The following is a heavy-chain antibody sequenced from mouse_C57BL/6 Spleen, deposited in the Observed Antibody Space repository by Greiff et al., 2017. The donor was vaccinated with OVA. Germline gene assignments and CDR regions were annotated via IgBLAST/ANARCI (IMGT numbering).Heavy chain of an antibody. Sequence: EVQRVASGGCLVKPGGSLQLSCAASGFTFSDYGMHFVRQAPETGLEWVAYISSGSSTIYYADTVKGRFTISRDNAKNTLFLQMTSLRSEDTAMYYCARDGYSVYYFDYWGQGTTLTVSS. CDR3: ARDGYSVYYFDY. CDR2: ISSGSSTI. J-gene: IGHJ2*01. D-gene: IGHD2-3*01. CDR1: GFTFSDYG. V-gene: IGHV5-17*01.